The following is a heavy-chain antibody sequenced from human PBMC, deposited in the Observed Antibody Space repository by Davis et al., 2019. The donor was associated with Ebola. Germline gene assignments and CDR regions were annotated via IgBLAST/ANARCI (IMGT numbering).Heavy chain of an antibody. D-gene: IGHD3-3*01. CDR2: ISGSGGST. V-gene: IGHV3-23*01. CDR3: AKAWYYDFWSGYLY. Sequence: GESLKISCAASGFTFSSYAMSWVRQAPGKGLEWVSAISGSGGSTYYADSVKGRFTISRDNSKNTLYLQMNSLRAEDTAVYYCAKAWYYDFWSGYLYWGQGTLVTVSS. J-gene: IGHJ4*02. CDR1: GFTFSSYA.